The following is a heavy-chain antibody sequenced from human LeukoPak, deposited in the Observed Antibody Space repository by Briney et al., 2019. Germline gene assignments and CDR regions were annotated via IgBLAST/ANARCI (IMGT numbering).Heavy chain of an antibody. CDR1: GGSISSYY. Sequence: SETLSLTCTVSGGSISSYYWSCIRQPAGKGLEWIGRIYTSGSTNYNPSLKSRVTISVDTSKNRFSLNLNSVTAADTAVYYCARGRDGYKSAFDIWGQGTMVTVSS. D-gene: IGHD5-24*01. CDR3: ARGRDGYKSAFDI. CDR2: IYTSGST. J-gene: IGHJ3*02. V-gene: IGHV4-4*07.